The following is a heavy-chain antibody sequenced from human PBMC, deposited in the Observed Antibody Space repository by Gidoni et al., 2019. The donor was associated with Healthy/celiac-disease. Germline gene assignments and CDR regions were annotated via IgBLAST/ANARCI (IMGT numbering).Heavy chain of an antibody. D-gene: IGHD7-27*01. J-gene: IGHJ3*02. CDR3: ARDRDWGAFDI. CDR1: GFTFSSYE. CDR2: ISSSGSTI. V-gene: IGHV3-48*03. Sequence: EVQLVESGGGLVQPGGSLRLSCAASGFTFSSYEMNWVRQAPGKGLEWVSYISSSGSTIYYADSVKGRFTISRDNAKNSLYLQMNSLRAEDTAVYYCARDRDWGAFDIWGQGTMVTVSS.